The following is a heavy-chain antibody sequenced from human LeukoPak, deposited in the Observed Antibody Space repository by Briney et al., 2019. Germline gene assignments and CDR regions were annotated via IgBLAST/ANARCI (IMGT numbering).Heavy chain of an antibody. Sequence: GGSLRLSCVASGFTFSDYAMSWVRQAPGKGLEWVSGISDSGGSTYYADSVKGRCTISRDNSKTTVSLQMNNLRAEDTAVYFCARHDSYIPYWGQGTLVTVTS. CDR2: ISDSGGST. J-gene: IGHJ4*02. CDR1: GFTFSDYA. V-gene: IGHV3-23*01. CDR3: ARHDSYIPY. D-gene: IGHD3-10*01.